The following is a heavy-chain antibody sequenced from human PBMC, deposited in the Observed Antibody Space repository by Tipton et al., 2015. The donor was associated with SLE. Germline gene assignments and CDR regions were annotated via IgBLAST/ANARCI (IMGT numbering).Heavy chain of an antibody. Sequence: TLSLTCTVSGGSISSYYWSWIRQPPGKGLEWIGYIYYSGSSTYNPSLKSRVTMSVDTSKNQFSLMLSSVTAADTAVYSCARVTSGWSPLCGLIPWYFDLWGRGTLVTVSS. D-gene: IGHD3-22*01. CDR3: ARVTSGWSPLCGLIPWYFDL. J-gene: IGHJ2*01. CDR1: GGSISSYY. CDR2: IYYSGSS. V-gene: IGHV4-59*01.